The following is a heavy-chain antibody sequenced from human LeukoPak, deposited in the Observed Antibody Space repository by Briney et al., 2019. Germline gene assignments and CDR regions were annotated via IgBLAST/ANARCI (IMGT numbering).Heavy chain of an antibody. J-gene: IGHJ6*03. V-gene: IGHV4-61*01. CDR1: GGSISSSSYY. D-gene: IGHD6-19*01. CDR3: ARDGYSSGWYPEVHYYYYYYMDV. Sequence: NPSETLSLTCTVSGGSISSSSYYWSWIRQPPGKGLEWIGYIYYSGSTNYNPSLKSRVTISVDTSKNQFSLKLSSVTAADTAVYYCARDGYSSGWYPEVHYYYYYYMDVWGKGTTVTVSS. CDR2: IYYSGST.